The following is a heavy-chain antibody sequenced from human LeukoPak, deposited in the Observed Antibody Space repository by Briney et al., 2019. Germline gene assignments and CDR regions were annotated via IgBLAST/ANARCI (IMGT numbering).Heavy chain of an antibody. D-gene: IGHD1-1*01. V-gene: IGHV3-21*01. J-gene: IGHJ4*02. Sequence: GGSLRLSCAASGLSFSTYSMNWVRQAPGKGLEWVSSISSSSSYIYYADSVKGRFTISRDNAKNSLYLQMNSLRAEDTAVYYCARNPSPNWNYLDYWGQGTLVTVSS. CDR2: ISSSSSYI. CDR3: ARNPSPNWNYLDY. CDR1: GLSFSTYS.